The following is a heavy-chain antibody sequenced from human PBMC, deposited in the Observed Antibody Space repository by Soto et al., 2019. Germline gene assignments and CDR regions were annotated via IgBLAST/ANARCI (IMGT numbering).Heavy chain of an antibody. CDR2: IYWDDDK. J-gene: IGHJ6*02. V-gene: IGHV2-5*02. CDR1: GFSLSTGGVG. CDR3: ARSRCGGDCLQSYSSHYYYGMDV. Sequence: QITLKESGPSLVKPTQTLTLTCTFSGFSLSTGGVGVGWIRQPPGKALEWLALIYWDDDKRYSPSLRSRLTVTKDTSKNQVVLTMTNMDPVDTATYYCARSRCGGDCLQSYSSHYYYGMDVWGQGTTVTVSS. D-gene: IGHD2-21*02.